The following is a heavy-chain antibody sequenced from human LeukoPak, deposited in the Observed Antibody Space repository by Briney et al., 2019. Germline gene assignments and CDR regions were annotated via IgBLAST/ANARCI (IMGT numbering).Heavy chain of an antibody. J-gene: IGHJ4*02. CDR2: INKDGSED. CDR3: GRGEGLIRGELLDY. V-gene: IGHV3-7*01. Sequence: PGGSLRLSCAASGFTFSNYYMSWVRQAPGKGLEWVANINKDGSEDHYVDSVKGRFTISRDNAKNSLYLQMNSLRAEDTAIYYCGRGEGLIRGELLDYWGQGSLVTVSS. D-gene: IGHD1-7*01. CDR1: GFTFSNYY.